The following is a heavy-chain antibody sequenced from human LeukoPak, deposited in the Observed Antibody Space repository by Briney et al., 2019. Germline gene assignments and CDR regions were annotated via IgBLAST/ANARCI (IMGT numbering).Heavy chain of an antibody. CDR3: ARGKADYYVSDGYRYYNYYYMDV. J-gene: IGHJ6*03. Sequence: GGSLRLSCAVSGFTFSSYWTTWVRQAPGKGLEWVANIREDGSEKYYVDSVKGRFTLSRDNAKNSLYLQMTGLRAEDTAVYYCARGKADYYVSDGYRYYNYYYMDVWGKGTTVTVSS. V-gene: IGHV3-7*01. CDR2: IREDGSEK. CDR1: GFTFSSYW. D-gene: IGHD3-22*01.